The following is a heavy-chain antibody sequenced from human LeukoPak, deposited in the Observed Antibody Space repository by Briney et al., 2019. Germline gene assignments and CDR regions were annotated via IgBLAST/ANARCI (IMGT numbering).Heavy chain of an antibody. CDR2: IWFDKNQ. CDR1: GFILNDYG. Sequence: WGSLRLSCAASGFILNDYGMHWVRQAPGKGLEWVVDIWFDKNQHFADSVKGRFAISRDNSKNTVYLQINSLRAEDTAVYYCARDRHCVNGVCHSPPGMDVWGQGTTVTVSS. D-gene: IGHD2-8*01. CDR3: ARDRHCVNGVCHSPPGMDV. J-gene: IGHJ6*02. V-gene: IGHV3-33*01.